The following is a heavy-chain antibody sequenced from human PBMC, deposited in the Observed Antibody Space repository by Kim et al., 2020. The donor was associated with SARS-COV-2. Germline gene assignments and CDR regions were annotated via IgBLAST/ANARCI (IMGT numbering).Heavy chain of an antibody. J-gene: IGHJ5*02. V-gene: IGHV3-30-3*01. Sequence: GGSLRLSCAASGFTFSSYAMHWVRQAPGKGLEWVAVISYDGSNKYYADSVKGRFTISRDNSKNTLYLQMNSLRAEDTAVYYCARERRLGKNWFDPWGQGTLVTVSS. D-gene: IGHD7-27*01. CDR3: ARERRLGKNWFDP. CDR1: GFTFSSYA. CDR2: ISYDGSNK.